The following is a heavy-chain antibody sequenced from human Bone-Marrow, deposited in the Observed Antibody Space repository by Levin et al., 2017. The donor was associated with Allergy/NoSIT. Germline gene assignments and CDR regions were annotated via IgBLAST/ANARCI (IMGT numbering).Heavy chain of an antibody. J-gene: IGHJ4*02. D-gene: IGHD5-24*01. CDR1: GFTFSNYA. CDR2: ISHDGSNK. Sequence: GESLKISCVVSGFTFSNYAMHWVRQAPGKGLEWVAVISHDGSNKLYADSVKGRFTISRDNSKNTLYMQMNSLRAEDTAVYYCATFSSRDGYNFNYWGQGTLVTVSS. V-gene: IGHV3-30*03. CDR3: ATFSSRDGYNFNY.